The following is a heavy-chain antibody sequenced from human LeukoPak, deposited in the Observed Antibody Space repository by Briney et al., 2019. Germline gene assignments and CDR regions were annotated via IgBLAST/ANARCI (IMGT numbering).Heavy chain of an antibody. D-gene: IGHD6-19*01. Sequence: SETLSLTCSVSGGSISIYYWSWVRQPPGKGLEWIGNIYHSGSTNYSPSLESRVTISVDTSKNQVSLKLSSVTAADTAVYYCARGIAMAYFDYWGQGTLVTVSS. CDR3: ARGIAMAYFDY. CDR1: GGSISIYY. J-gene: IGHJ4*02. CDR2: IYHSGST. V-gene: IGHV4-59*01.